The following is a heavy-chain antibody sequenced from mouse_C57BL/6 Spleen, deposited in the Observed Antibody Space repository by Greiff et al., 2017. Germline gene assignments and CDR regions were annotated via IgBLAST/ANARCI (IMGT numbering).Heavy chain of an antibody. CDR1: GYSITSGYY. CDR2: ISYDGSN. J-gene: IGHJ4*01. CDR3: ARELGRHYYAMDY. D-gene: IGHD4-1*01. V-gene: IGHV3-6*01. Sequence: EVQLQESGPGLVKPSQSLSLTCSVTGYSITSGYYWNWIRQFPGNKLEWMGYISYDGSNNYNPSLKNRISITRDTSKNQFFLKLNSVTTEDTATYYCARELGRHYYAMDYWGQGTSVTVSS.